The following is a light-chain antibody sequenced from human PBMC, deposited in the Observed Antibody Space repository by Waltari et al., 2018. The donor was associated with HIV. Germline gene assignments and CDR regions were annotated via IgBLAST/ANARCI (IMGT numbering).Light chain of an antibody. V-gene: IGLV3-1*01. Sequence: SHELTQSPSRSVSPGQTASVTCPGDSLGTKYVDWYQHKPGQAPVLVIYQDTKRPSGIPERFAGSNSGNTATLTISGTQVMDEADYYCQAWDRNTAVFGSGTKVTVL. CDR1: SLGTKY. J-gene: IGLJ1*01. CDR3: QAWDRNTAV. CDR2: QDT.